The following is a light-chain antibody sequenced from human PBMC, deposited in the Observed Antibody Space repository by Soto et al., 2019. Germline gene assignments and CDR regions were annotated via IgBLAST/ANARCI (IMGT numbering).Light chain of an antibody. Sequence: EIVLTQSPGTLSLSPGERATLSCRASQSLSGSFLAWYQQKPGQAPRLLIYAASRRATAIPDRFSGSGSVTGFTLTISSLEPDDFALYYCQQYGSLPPYTFGPGTKLEIK. V-gene: IGKV3-20*01. CDR2: AAS. CDR1: QSLSGSF. J-gene: IGKJ2*01. CDR3: QQYGSLPPYT.